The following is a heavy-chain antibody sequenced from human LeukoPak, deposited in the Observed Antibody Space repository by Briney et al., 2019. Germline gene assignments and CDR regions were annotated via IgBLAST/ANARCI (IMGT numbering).Heavy chain of an antibody. V-gene: IGHV3-30*02. CDR1: GFTFSDNG. J-gene: IGHJ6*02. CDR2: IQSHGNPK. CDR3: GREASTEMSGGMDV. Sequence: PGGSLRPSCAASGFTFSDNGIHWVRQAPGKGLEWVAFIQSHGNPKYYADAVRGRFTISRDKSNKTCYLQLDRLRAEAYAVIYCGREASTEMSGGMDVRGQGTTVTVTS. D-gene: IGHD2-8*02.